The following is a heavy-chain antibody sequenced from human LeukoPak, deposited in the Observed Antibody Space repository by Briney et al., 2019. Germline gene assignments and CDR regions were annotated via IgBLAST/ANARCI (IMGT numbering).Heavy chain of an antibody. CDR1: GGSISSSSYY. V-gene: IGHV4-39*01. D-gene: IGHD3-10*01. Sequence: SETLSLTCTVSGGSISSSSYYWGWLRQPPGKGLEWIGSIYYSGSTYYNPSLKSRVTISVDTSKNQFSLKLSSVTAADTAVYYCARHYYGSGSYYNAFDYWGQGTLVTVSS. CDR2: IYYSGST. J-gene: IGHJ4*02. CDR3: ARHYYGSGSYYNAFDY.